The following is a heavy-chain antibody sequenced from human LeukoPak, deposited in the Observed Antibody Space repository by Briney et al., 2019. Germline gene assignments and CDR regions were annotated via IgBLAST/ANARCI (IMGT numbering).Heavy chain of an antibody. CDR2: ISAYNGNT. J-gene: IGHJ4*02. CDR3: TRGEPRSYYFDY. Sequence: EASVKVSCKASGYTFTSYGISWVRQAPGQGLEWMGWISAYNGNTNYAQKFQGRVTMTRDTSTSTVYMELSSLRSEDTAVYYCTRGEPRSYYFDYWGQGTLVTVSS. D-gene: IGHD3-16*01. CDR1: GYTFTSYG. V-gene: IGHV1-18*01.